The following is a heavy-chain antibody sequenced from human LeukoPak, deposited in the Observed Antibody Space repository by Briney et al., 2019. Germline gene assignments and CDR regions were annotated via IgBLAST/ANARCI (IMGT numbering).Heavy chain of an antibody. CDR3: ARERGQYYYDSSGHLDY. CDR2: IKQDGSEK. J-gene: IGHJ4*02. CDR1: GFTFSSYW. V-gene: IGHV3-7*01. Sequence: GGSLRLSCAASGFTFSSYWMSWVRQAPGKGLEWVANIKQDGSEKYYVDSVKGRFTISRDNAKNSLYLQMNSLRAEDTAVYYCARERGQYYYDSSGHLDYWGQGTLVTVSS. D-gene: IGHD3-22*01.